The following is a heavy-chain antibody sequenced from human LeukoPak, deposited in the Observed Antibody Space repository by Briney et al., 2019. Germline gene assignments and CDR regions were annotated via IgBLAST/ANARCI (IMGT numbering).Heavy chain of an antibody. CDR3: ARDLRYFDWFYYYYYGMDV. V-gene: IGHV1-8*01. Sequence: GASVKVSCKASGYTFTSYDINWVRQATGQGLEWMGWMNPNSGNTGYAQKFQGRVTMTRNTSISTAYMELSSLRSEDTAVYYCARDLRYFDWFYYYYYGMDVWGQGTTVTVSS. CDR2: MNPNSGNT. J-gene: IGHJ6*02. D-gene: IGHD3-9*01. CDR1: GYTFTSYD.